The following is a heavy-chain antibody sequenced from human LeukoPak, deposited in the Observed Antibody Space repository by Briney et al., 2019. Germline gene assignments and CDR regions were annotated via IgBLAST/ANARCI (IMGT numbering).Heavy chain of an antibody. V-gene: IGHV4-61*02. CDR3: AREGGGGGWGDDAFDI. Sequence: SQTLSLTCTVSGGSISSGSYYWSWIRQPAGTGLEWIGRIYTSGSTNYNPSLKSRVTISVDTSKNQFSLKLSPVTAADTAVYYCAREGGGGGWGDDAFDIWGQGTMVTVSS. CDR2: IYTSGST. D-gene: IGHD6-19*01. J-gene: IGHJ3*02. CDR1: GGSISSGSYY.